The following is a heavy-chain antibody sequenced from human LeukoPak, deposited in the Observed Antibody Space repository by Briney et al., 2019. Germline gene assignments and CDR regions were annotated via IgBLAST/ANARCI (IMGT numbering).Heavy chain of an antibody. V-gene: IGHV3-53*01. CDR3: AREIGDYDFWSGTRGNGMDV. CDR1: GFTVSSNY. Sequence: GGSLRLSCAASGFTVSSNYMNWVRQAPGKGLEWVSVIYSGGSTYYADSVKGRFTISRDNSKNTLYLQMNSLRAEDTAVYYCAREIGDYDFWSGTRGNGMDVWGQGTTVTVSS. CDR2: IYSGGST. D-gene: IGHD3-3*01. J-gene: IGHJ6*02.